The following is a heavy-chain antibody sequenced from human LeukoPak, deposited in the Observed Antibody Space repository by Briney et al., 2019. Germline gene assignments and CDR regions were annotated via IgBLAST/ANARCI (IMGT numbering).Heavy chain of an antibody. J-gene: IGHJ3*02. CDR1: GGSISSYY. D-gene: IGHD2-15*01. V-gene: IGHV4-59*08. CDR3: ARRASGPDAFDI. Sequence: SETLSLTCTVSGGSISSYYWSWIRQPPGKGLEWIGYIYYSGSTNYNPSLKSRVTISVDTSKNQFSLKLSSVTAADTAVYYCARRASGPDAFDIWGQGTMVTVSS. CDR2: IYYSGST.